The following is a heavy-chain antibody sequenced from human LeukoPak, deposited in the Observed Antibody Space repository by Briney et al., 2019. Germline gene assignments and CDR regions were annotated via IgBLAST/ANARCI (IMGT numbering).Heavy chain of an antibody. CDR3: ARVRGRSNWFDP. D-gene: IGHD3-16*01. Sequence: ASVKVSCKASGYTXISYGISWVRQVPGQGLGWMGWISAYKGNTKYAQKFQGRVTMTTDTSTSTAYMELRSLRSDDTAVYYCARVRGRSNWFDPWGQGTLVTVSS. V-gene: IGHV1-18*04. J-gene: IGHJ5*02. CDR1: GYTXISYG. CDR2: ISAYKGNT.